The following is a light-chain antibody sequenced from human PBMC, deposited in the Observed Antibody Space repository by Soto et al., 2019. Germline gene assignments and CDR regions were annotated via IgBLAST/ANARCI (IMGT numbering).Light chain of an antibody. V-gene: IGKV3-20*01. J-gene: IGKJ1*01. CDR3: QQYNNWPRT. CDR1: QSISSSY. Sequence: EIVLTQSPGTLSLSPVERATLSCMASQSISSSYLAWYQQKPGQAPRLLIYGPSSRATGIPDRFSGSGSGTDFTLTINRLEPEDFAVYYCQQYNNWPRTCGQGNKGDIK. CDR2: GPS.